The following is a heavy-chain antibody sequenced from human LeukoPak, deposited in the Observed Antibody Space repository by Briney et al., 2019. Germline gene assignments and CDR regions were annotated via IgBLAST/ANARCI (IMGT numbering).Heavy chain of an antibody. V-gene: IGHV3-23*01. D-gene: IGHD5-18*01. CDR1: GFTFSSYG. J-gene: IGHJ3*02. CDR2: ISGSGGST. Sequence: GGSLRLSCAASGFTFSSYGMSWVRQAPGKGLEWVSAISGSGGSTYYADSVKGRFTISRDNSKNTLYLQMNSLRADDTAVYYCAGLDAAMPHAFDIWGQGTTVTVSS. CDR3: AGLDAAMPHAFDI.